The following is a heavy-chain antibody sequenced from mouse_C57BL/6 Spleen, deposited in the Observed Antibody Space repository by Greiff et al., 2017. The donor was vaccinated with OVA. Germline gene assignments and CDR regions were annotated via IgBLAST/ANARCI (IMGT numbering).Heavy chain of an antibody. CDR1: GYTFTSYW. J-gene: IGHJ2*01. Sequence: QVQLQQSGAELVRPGTSVKLSCKASGYTFTSYWMHWVKQRPGQGLEWIGVIDPSDSYTNYNQKFKGKATLTVDTSSSTAYMQLSSLTSEDSAVYYCASGRTGSAFDYWGQGTTLTVSS. CDR2: IDPSDSYT. D-gene: IGHD4-1*01. V-gene: IGHV1-59*01. CDR3: ASGRTGSAFDY.